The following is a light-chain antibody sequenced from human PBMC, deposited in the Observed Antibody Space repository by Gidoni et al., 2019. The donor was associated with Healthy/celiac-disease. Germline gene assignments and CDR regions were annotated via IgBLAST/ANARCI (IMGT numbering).Light chain of an antibody. CDR2: AAS. CDR3: QQSYSTPRLYT. J-gene: IGKJ2*01. Sequence: EIQMTQSPSSLSASVGDRVTITCRASQSISSYLNWYQQKPGKAPKLLIYAASSLQSGVPSRFSGSGSGTDFTLTISSLQPEDFATYYCQQSYSTPRLYTFGQGTKLEIK. V-gene: IGKV1-39*01. CDR1: QSISSY.